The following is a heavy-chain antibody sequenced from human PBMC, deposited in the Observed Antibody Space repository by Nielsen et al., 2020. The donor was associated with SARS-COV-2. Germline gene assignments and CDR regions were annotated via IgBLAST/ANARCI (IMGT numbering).Heavy chain of an antibody. V-gene: IGHV3-74*01. D-gene: IGHD1-26*01. CDR3: TRGGDAGSSDY. J-gene: IGHJ4*02. Sequence: GGSLRLSCAASGFTFKNYWMYWVRQVPGKGLVWVSRIKQDERSTSYADSVKGRFTISRDNAKSTVDLQMNSLRIEDTAIYYCTRGGDAGSSDYWGQGILVTVSS. CDR1: GFTFKNYW. CDR2: IKQDERST.